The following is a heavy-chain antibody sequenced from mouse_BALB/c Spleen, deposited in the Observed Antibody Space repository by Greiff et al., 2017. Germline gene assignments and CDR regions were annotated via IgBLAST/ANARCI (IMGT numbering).Heavy chain of an antibody. CDR1: GFAFSSYD. J-gene: IGHJ4*01. Sequence: EVKLMESGGGLVKPGGSLKLSCAASGFAFSSYDMSWVRQTPEKRLEWVAYISSGGGSTYYPDTVKGRFTISRDNAKNTLYLQMSSLKSEDTAMYYCARREVRPYYAMDDWGQGTSVTVSS. CDR2: ISSGGGST. CDR3: ARREVRPYYAMDD. V-gene: IGHV5-12-1*01. D-gene: IGHD2-14*01.